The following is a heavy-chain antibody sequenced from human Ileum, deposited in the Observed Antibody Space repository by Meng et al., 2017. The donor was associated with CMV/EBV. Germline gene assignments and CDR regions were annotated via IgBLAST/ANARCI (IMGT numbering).Heavy chain of an antibody. V-gene: IGHV1-46*01. CDR2: INHSGCST. CDR3: ARYRVRPDAYDI. CDR1: GYTFTSYY. J-gene: IGHJ3*02. D-gene: IGHD3-16*02. Sequence: ASVKVSCKASGYTFTSYYMHWVRQAPGQGLVWMGIINHSGCSTSYAQKFQGRVTMTRDTSTSTVYMELSSLRSEDTAVYYCARYRVRPDAYDIWGQGTMVTVSS.